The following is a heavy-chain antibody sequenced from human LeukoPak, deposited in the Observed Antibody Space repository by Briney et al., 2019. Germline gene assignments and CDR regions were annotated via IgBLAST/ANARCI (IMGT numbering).Heavy chain of an antibody. V-gene: IGHV3-23*01. CDR1: GFTFSSYA. Sequence: GGSLRLSCAASGFTFSSYAMSWVRQAPGKGLEWVSAISGSGGSTYYADSVKGRFTISRDSSKNTLYLQMNSLRAEDTAVYYCAKESCSSTSCYLYYYYYYMDVWGKGTTVTVSS. D-gene: IGHD2-2*01. CDR3: AKESCSSTSCYLYYYYYYMDV. CDR2: ISGSGGST. J-gene: IGHJ6*03.